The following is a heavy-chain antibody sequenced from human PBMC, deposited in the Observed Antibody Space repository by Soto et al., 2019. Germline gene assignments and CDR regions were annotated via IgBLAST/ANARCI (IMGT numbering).Heavy chain of an antibody. CDR3: STRAYDTNGYYRFDP. D-gene: IGHD3-22*01. V-gene: IGHV4-34*01. Sequence: SETLSLTCSVYGGSFSGHSWTWIRKSPGKGLEWIGDINHSGRVNYSPSLKSRVTISLDTSKNQFSLTLSAVTAADTAMYYCSTRAYDTNGYYRFDPWGQGTLVTGSS. J-gene: IGHJ5*01. CDR1: GGSFSGHS. CDR2: INHSGRV.